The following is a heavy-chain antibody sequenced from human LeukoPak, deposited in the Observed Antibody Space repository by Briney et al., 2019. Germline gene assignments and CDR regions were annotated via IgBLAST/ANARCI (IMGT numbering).Heavy chain of an antibody. J-gene: IGHJ4*02. CDR3: ARSANGGYDRGNY. V-gene: IGHV3-7*01. CDR1: GFTFSSYW. Sequence: GGSLRLSCAASGFTFSSYWMSWVRQASGKGLEWVANIKHDGNEKYYVDFVKGRFTISRDNAKNSLYLQMNSLRDEDTAVYYCARSANGGYDRGNYWGQGTLVLVSS. CDR2: IKHDGNEK. D-gene: IGHD5-12*01.